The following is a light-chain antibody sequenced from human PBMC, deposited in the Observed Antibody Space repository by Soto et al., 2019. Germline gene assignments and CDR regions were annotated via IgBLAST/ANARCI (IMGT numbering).Light chain of an antibody. CDR1: QSVSSSY. J-gene: IGKJ4*01. V-gene: IGKV3-20*01. Sequence: EIVLTQSPGTLSLSPGERATLSCRASQSVSSSYLAWYQQKPGQAPRLLIYGASSRATGIPDRFSGSGSGTDFTLTLSRMEPEDFAGYYCQQYGSSPLTFGGGTKVEIK. CDR2: GAS. CDR3: QQYGSSPLT.